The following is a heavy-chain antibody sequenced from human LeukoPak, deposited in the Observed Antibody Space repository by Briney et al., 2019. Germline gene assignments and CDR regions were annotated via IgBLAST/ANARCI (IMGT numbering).Heavy chain of an antibody. D-gene: IGHD3-3*01. Sequence: RPSETLSLTCTVSGGSISSSSYYWGWIRQPPGKGLEWIGSTYYSGSTYYNPSLKSRVTISVDTSKNQFSLKLSSVTAADTAVYYCARHWVGGFLEWFSLDYWGQGTLVTVSS. J-gene: IGHJ4*02. CDR2: TYYSGST. V-gene: IGHV4-39*07. CDR3: ARHWVGGFLEWFSLDY. CDR1: GGSISSSSYY.